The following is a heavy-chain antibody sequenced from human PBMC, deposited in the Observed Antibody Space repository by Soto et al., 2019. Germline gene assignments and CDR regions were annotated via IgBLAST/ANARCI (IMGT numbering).Heavy chain of an antibody. CDR2: ISGSDGKT. Sequence: GGSLRLSCTTSGFSFASFAMTWVRQAPGKGLEWVATISGSDGKTYYADSVKGRFSISRDTSRNTLYLQMNSLRADDTAIYYCAKWSYLDYWGQGTRVSVCS. CDR3: AKWSYLDY. J-gene: IGHJ4*02. D-gene: IGHD3-3*01. CDR1: GFSFASFA. V-gene: IGHV3-23*01.